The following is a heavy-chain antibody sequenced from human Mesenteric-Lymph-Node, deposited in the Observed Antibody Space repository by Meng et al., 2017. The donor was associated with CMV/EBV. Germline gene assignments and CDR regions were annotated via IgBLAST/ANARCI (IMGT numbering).Heavy chain of an antibody. CDR3: ARDLWLAAVGTGYYNGMDV. J-gene: IGHJ6*02. D-gene: IGHD6-13*01. CDR1: GFTFDGYA. V-gene: IGHV3-9*03. Sequence: SLKISCAASGFTFDGYAMHWVRQAPGKGLEWVSGFSWNSNSIGYADSVKGRFTISRDNAKNSLYLQMNSLRTEDMALYYCARDLWLAAVGTGYYNGMDVWGQGTTVTVSS. CDR2: FSWNSNSI.